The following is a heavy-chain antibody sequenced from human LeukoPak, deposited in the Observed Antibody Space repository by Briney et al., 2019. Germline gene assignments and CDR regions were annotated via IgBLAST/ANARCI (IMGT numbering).Heavy chain of an antibody. CDR2: IYYSGST. D-gene: IGHD6-13*01. Sequence: SETLSLTCTASGGSISSHYWSWIRQPPGKGLEWIGYIYYSGSTNYNPSLKSRVTISVGTSKNQFSLKLSSVTAADTAVYYCARHSKRVWFDPWGQGTLVTVSS. V-gene: IGHV4-59*11. CDR3: ARHSKRVWFDP. CDR1: GGSISSHY. J-gene: IGHJ5*02.